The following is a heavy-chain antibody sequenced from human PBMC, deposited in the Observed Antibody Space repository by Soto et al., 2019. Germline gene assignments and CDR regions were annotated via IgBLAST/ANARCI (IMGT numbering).Heavy chain of an antibody. CDR2: IKSKTDGGTT. V-gene: IGHV3-15*07. CDR1: GFAFSGSA. CDR3: TTASSSLYYYYGMDV. D-gene: IGHD2-2*01. J-gene: IGHJ6*02. Sequence: GGSLRLSCTASGFAFSGSAMHWVRQAPGKGLEWVGRIKSKTDGGTTDYAAPVKGRFTISRDDSKNTLYLQMNSLKTEDTAVYYCTTASSSLYYYYGMDVWGQGTTVTVSS.